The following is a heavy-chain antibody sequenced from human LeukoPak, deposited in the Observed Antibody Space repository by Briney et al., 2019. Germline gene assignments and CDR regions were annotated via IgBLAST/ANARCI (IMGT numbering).Heavy chain of an antibody. CDR2: ISSSGSTI. CDR1: GFTFSDYY. D-gene: IGHD5-12*01. V-gene: IGHV3-11*01. Sequence: GGSLRLSCAASGFTFSDYYMSWVRQAPGKGLEWVSYISSSGSTIYYADSVKGRFTISRDNAKNSLYLQMNSLRAEDTAVYYCARASGYDYWSYFDYWGQGTLVTVSS. CDR3: ARASGYDYWSYFDY. J-gene: IGHJ4*02.